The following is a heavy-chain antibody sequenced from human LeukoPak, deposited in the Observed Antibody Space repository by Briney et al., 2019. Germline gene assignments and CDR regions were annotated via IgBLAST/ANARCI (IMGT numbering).Heavy chain of an antibody. CDR3: ARVIVFRGCMDV. J-gene: IGHJ6*03. Sequence: GGSLRLSCAASGFTFSSYNMNWVRQAPGKGLEWVSSISSSSSYIYYADSVKGRFTISRDNAKNSLYLQMNSLRAEDTAVYYCARVIVFRGCMDVWGKGTTVTVSS. V-gene: IGHV3-21*01. CDR2: ISSSSSYI. CDR1: GFTFSSYN. D-gene: IGHD1-26*01.